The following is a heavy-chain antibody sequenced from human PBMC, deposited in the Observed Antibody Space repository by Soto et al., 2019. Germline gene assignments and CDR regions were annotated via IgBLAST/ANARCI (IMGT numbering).Heavy chain of an antibody. D-gene: IGHD3-10*01. CDR3: AKGRGGSGSLTPRVDF. V-gene: IGHV3-23*01. CDR1: GFRFRSFA. Sequence: GGSLRLSCAASGFRFRSFAMSWVRQTPGKGLEWISGINGGGDGTYYADSVKGRFTVSRDNSKNTLYLQMSSLRAEDTALYYCAKGRGGSGSLTPRVDFWGQGTLVTVSS. J-gene: IGHJ4*02. CDR2: INGGGDGT.